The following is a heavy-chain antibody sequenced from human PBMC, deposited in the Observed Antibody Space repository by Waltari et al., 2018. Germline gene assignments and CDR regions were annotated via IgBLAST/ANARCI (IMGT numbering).Heavy chain of an antibody. CDR1: GFTFSSYE. CDR2: SSRSGSTI. J-gene: IGHJ3*02. CDR3: ARALVTTNAFDI. V-gene: IGHV3-48*03. D-gene: IGHD2-21*02. Sequence: EVHLVESGGGLVQPGGSLRLSCAASGFTFSSYEMNWVRQAPGKGLEWVAYSSRSGSTIYYADSGKGRFTISRDNAKNSLYLQMNSLRAEDTAVYYCARALVTTNAFDIWGQGTMVTVSS.